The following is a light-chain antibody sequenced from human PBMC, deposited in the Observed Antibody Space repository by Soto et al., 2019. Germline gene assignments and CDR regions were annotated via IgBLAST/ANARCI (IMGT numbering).Light chain of an antibody. V-gene: IGLV2-8*01. J-gene: IGLJ1*01. CDR2: EVN. CDR3: NSYAGGNTFV. Sequence: QSVLPQPPSASGSLGQSVTISCTGTTSDVGGYEYVSWYQQHPGKAPKVLLYEVNKRPSGVPDRFSGSKSGNMASLTVSGLQAEDEAEYYCNSYAGGNTFVFGSGTKVTVL. CDR1: TSDVGGYEY.